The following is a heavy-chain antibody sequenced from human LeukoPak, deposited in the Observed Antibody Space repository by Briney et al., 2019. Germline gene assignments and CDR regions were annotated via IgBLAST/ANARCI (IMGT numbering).Heavy chain of an antibody. D-gene: IGHD4-11*01. V-gene: IGHV3-7*01. CDR3: ARGKGYSNSFDY. CDR1: GFTFSSYW. J-gene: IGHJ4*02. CDR2: IKQDGSEK. Sequence: GALRLSCAASGFTFSSYWMSWVRQAPGKGLEWVANIKQDGSEKYYVDSVKGRFTISRDNAKNSLYLQMNSLRAEDTAVYYCARGKGYSNSFDYWGQGTLVTVSS.